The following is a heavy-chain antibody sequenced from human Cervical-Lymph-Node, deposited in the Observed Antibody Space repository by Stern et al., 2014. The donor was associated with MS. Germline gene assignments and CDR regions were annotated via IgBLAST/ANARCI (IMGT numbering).Heavy chain of an antibody. J-gene: IGHJ4*02. CDR2: RRQDGADN. CDR1: GFTFSSYY. D-gene: IGHD1-1*01. Sequence: EVQLVESGGALVQPGGSLRLSCAASGFTFSSYYMRWVRQAPGTGLEWLANRRQDGADNYYAGSVKGRFFISRDNTKNSLYLQMNSLRADGTAVYYCARLEYTTWSRGFDYLGQGTLVTVSS. V-gene: IGHV3-7*01. CDR3: ARLEYTTWSRGFDY.